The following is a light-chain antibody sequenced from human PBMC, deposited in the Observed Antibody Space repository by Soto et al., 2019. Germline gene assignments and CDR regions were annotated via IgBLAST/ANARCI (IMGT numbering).Light chain of an antibody. CDR3: SSYTSSSTLV. CDR2: DVS. Sequence: QSALTQPASVSGSLGRPITISCTGTSSDVGGYNYVSWYQLHPGKAPKLMIYDVSNRPSGVSNRFSGSKSGNTASLTISGLQAEDEADYYCSSYTSSSTLVFGGGTKLTVL. J-gene: IGLJ2*01. V-gene: IGLV2-14*01. CDR1: SSDVGGYNY.